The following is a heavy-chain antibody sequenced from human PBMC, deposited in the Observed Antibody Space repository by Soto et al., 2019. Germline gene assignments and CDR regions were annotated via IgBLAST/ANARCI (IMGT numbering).Heavy chain of an antibody. J-gene: IGHJ6*02. Sequence: EVQLVESGGGLIQPGGSLRLSCAASGFTVSSNYMSWVRQAPGKGLEWGSVIYSGGSTYYADSVKGRFTISRDNSKNTLYLQMNSLRAEDTAVYYCARDRFLEWSSYYYYGMDVWGQGTTVTVS. CDR1: GFTVSSNY. V-gene: IGHV3-53*01. D-gene: IGHD3-3*01. CDR2: IYSGGST. CDR3: ARDRFLEWSSYYYYGMDV.